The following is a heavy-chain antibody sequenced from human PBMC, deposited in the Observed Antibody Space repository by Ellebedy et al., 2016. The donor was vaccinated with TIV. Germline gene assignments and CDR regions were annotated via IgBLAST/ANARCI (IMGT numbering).Heavy chain of an antibody. CDR2: VNTGGGT. CDR3: AKYTSDWYEDY. J-gene: IGHJ4*02. Sequence: GESLKISCAASGFTFSSYAMTWVRQAPGKGLEWVSSVNTGGGTFYADPVKGRFTISRENSKNTLDLQMNSLRGEDTAIYYCAKYTSDWYEDYWGQGTLVTVSS. CDR1: GFTFSSYA. V-gene: IGHV3-23*01. D-gene: IGHD6-19*01.